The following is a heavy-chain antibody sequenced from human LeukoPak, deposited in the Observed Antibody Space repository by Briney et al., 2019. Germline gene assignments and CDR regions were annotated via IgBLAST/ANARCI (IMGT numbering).Heavy chain of an antibody. J-gene: IGHJ6*02. CDR2: IYYSGST. D-gene: IGHD4-17*01. Sequence: SETLSLTCTVSGGSISSYYWSWIRRPPGKGLEWIGYIYYSGSTNYNPSLKSRVTISVDTSKNQFSLKLSSVTAADTAVYYCARDTVRDGYNTGYYYGMGVWGQGTTVTVSS. CDR1: GGSISSYY. V-gene: IGHV4-59*01. CDR3: ARDTVRDGYNTGYYYGMGV.